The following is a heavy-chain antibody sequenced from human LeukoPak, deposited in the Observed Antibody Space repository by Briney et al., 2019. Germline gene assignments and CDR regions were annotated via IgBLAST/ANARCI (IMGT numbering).Heavy chain of an antibody. D-gene: IGHD1-1*01. J-gene: IGHJ4*02. V-gene: IGHV3-74*01. CDR2: INPDGSAT. CDR1: GFTFSTYW. Sequence: GGSLRLSCAASGFTFSTYWMNWVRQVPGKGLVWVSHINPDGSATRYADSVKGRFTISRDHAGNTLYLQMNGLRAEDTAAYYCVRDGLGTTPYDYWGQGILVTVSS. CDR3: VRDGLGTTPYDY.